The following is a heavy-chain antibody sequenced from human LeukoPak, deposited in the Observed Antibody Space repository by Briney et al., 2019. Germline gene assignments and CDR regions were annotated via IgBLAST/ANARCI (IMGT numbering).Heavy chain of an antibody. CDR1: GFTFSSYA. CDR3: ARDINYYDSSGLVFFGAFDI. J-gene: IGHJ3*02. Sequence: PGGSLRLSCAASGFTFSSYAMHWVRQAPGKGLEWVAVISYDGSNKYYADSVKGRFTISRDNSKNTLYLQMNSLRAEDTAVYYCARDINYYDSSGLVFFGAFDIWGQGTMVTVSS. V-gene: IGHV3-30-3*01. CDR2: ISYDGSNK. D-gene: IGHD3-22*01.